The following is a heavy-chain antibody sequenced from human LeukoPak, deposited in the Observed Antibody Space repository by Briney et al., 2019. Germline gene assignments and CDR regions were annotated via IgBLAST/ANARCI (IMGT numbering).Heavy chain of an antibody. D-gene: IGHD3-22*01. CDR3: ATYRRGYHDSSESYYFDY. CDR1: GFTFSSYW. J-gene: IGHJ4*02. Sequence: GGSLRLSCAASGFTFSSYWMSWVRQAPGKGLEWVANIKQDGSEKYYVDSVKGRFTISRDNSKNTLYLQMNGLRAEDTAVYYCATYRRGYHDSSESYYFDYWGQGTLVTVSS. V-gene: IGHV3-7*03. CDR2: IKQDGSEK.